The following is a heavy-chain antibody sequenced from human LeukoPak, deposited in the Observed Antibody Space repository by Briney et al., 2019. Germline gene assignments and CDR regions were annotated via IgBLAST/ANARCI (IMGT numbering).Heavy chain of an antibody. Sequence: ASVKVSCKVSGYTLTELSMHWVRQAPGKGLEWMGGFDPEDGETIYAQKFQGRVTITADESTSTAYMELSSLRSEDTAVYYCALVGGVLSGLIWFDPWGQGTLVTVSS. D-gene: IGHD1-26*01. CDR3: ALVGGVLSGLIWFDP. V-gene: IGHV1-24*01. CDR1: GYTLTELS. J-gene: IGHJ5*02. CDR2: FDPEDGET.